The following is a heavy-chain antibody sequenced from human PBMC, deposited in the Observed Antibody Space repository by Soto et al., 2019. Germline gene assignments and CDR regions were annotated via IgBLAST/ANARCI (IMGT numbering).Heavy chain of an antibody. J-gene: IGHJ2*01. CDR2: INAGNGNT. V-gene: IGHV1-3*01. CDR3: ARAPPWWYFEL. Sequence: ASVKVSCKASGYTFSTYAMHWLRQAPGQRLEWMGWINAGNGNTKYSQKFQGRVTITRDTSASTAYMELSSLRSEDTAVYYCARAPPWWYFELWGRGTLVTVAS. CDR1: GYTFSTYA.